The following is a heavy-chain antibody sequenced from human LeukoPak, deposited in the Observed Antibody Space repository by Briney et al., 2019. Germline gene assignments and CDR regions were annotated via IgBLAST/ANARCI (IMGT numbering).Heavy chain of an antibody. D-gene: IGHD3-22*01. CDR2: FNPENGNT. V-gene: IGHV1-8*02. J-gene: IGHJ4*02. Sequence: ASVKVSCKASGYSFVGYGITWVRQAPGQGLEWMGWFNPENGNTNYAQKFQGRVTMTRNTSISTAYMELSSLRSEDTAVYYCARGDYDSSGYQIPFDYWGQGTLVTVSS. CDR3: ARGDYDSSGYQIPFDY. CDR1: GYSFVGYG.